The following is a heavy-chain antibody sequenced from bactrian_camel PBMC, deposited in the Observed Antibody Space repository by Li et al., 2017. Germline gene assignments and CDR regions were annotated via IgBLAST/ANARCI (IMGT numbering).Heavy chain of an antibody. J-gene: IGHJ4*01. CDR2: INRRGDVT. CDR1: GFTFSIAC. CDR3: ATTYAGSWYNY. V-gene: IGHV3S40*01. Sequence: VQLVESGGGLVQPGGSLRLSCAASGFTFSIACMGWFRQAPGKEREGLSWINRRGDVTDYADSVKGRFAISRGNAENTVYLQLNSLKTEDTAVYYCATTYAGSWYNYWGQGTQVTVS. D-gene: IGHD6*01.